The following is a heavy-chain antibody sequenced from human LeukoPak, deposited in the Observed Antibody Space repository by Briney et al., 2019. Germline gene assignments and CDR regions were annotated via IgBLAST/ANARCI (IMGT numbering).Heavy chain of an antibody. CDR3: ARFRPFYSVQFNAFDI. Sequence: GGSLRLSCAASGFTFSDYYMSWIRQAPGKGLEWVSYISSSGSTIYYADSVKGRFTISRDNAKNSLYLQMNSLRAEDTAVYYCARFRPFYSVQFNAFDIWGQGTMVTVSS. CDR1: GFTFSDYY. J-gene: IGHJ3*02. V-gene: IGHV3-11*01. CDR2: ISSSGSTI. D-gene: IGHD2-15*01.